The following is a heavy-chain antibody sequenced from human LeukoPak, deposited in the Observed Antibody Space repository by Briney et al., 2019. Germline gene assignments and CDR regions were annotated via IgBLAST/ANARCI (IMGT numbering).Heavy chain of an antibody. CDR1: GGSISSYY. CDR2: IYTSGST. CDR3: ARAPGPAAAGYYYYYYMDV. V-gene: IGHV4-4*07. D-gene: IGHD6-13*01. Sequence: SETLSLTCTVSGGSISSYYWSWIRQPAGKGLEWIGRIYTSGSTNYNPSLKSRVTMSVDTSKNQFSLKLSSVTAADTAVYYCARAPGPAAAGYYYYYYMDVWGKGTTVTISS. J-gene: IGHJ6*03.